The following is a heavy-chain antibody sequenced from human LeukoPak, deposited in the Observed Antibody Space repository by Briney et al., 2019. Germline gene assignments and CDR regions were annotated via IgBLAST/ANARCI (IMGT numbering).Heavy chain of an antibody. Sequence: SETLSLTCTVSGGSISSYYWNWIRQPPGKGLEWIGYIYYSGSTNYNPSLKSRVTISVDTSKNQFSLKLSSVTAADTAVYYCARYLSSGWNYYYYYMDVWGKGTTVTVSS. CDR3: ARYLSSGWNYYYYYMDV. V-gene: IGHV4-59*01. J-gene: IGHJ6*03. CDR2: IYYSGST. CDR1: GGSISSYY. D-gene: IGHD6-19*01.